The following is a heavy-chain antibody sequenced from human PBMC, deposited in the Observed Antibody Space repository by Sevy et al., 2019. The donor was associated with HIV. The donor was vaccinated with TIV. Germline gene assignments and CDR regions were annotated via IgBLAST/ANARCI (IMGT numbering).Heavy chain of an antibody. CDR2: ISYDGSNK. V-gene: IGHV3-30-3*01. CDR3: ARDLRIPAAIITYYYGMDV. J-gene: IGHJ6*02. D-gene: IGHD2-2*01. CDR1: GFTFSSYA. Sequence: GGSLRLSCAASGFTFSSYAMHWVRQAPGKGLEWVAVISYDGSNKYYAHSVKGRFTISRDNSKNTLYLQMNSLRAEDTAVYYCARDLRIPAAIITYYYGMDVWGQGTTVTVSS.